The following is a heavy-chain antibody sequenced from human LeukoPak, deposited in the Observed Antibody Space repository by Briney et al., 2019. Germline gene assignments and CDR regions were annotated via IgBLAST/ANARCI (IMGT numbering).Heavy chain of an antibody. J-gene: IGHJ4*02. CDR2: IYPGDSDT. V-gene: IGHV5-51*01. D-gene: IGHD4-17*01. CDR3: ASSTLTTNGKNYFDY. CDR1: GYSFPNSFHNYW. Sequence: GESLKISCKGSGYSFPNSFHNYWLAWVRQMPGKGLEWMGIIYPGDSDTRYSPSFQGQVTISVEKSLSTAYLQWGSLKASDTAIYYCASSTLTTNGKNYFDYWGQGTLVTVSS.